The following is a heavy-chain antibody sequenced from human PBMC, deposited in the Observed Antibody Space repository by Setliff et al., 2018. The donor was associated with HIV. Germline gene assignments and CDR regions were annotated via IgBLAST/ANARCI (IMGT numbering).Heavy chain of an antibody. Sequence: GESLKISCKGSGYSFSTYWIGWVRQMPGKGLEWMGIIYPGDSATTYSPSFQGQVTISADKSISTAYLQWSSLKASDTAMYYCARHTRQLEFLEWLSPHYYHYYYMDVWGQGTTVTVSS. CDR2: IYPGDSAT. J-gene: IGHJ6*03. D-gene: IGHD3-3*01. CDR3: ARHTRQLEFLEWLSPHYYHYYYMDV. CDR1: GYSFSTYW. V-gene: IGHV5-51*01.